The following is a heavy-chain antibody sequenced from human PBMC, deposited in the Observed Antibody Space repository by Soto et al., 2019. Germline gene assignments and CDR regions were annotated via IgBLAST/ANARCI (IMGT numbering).Heavy chain of an antibody. J-gene: IGHJ4*02. V-gene: IGHV3-74*01. CDR1: AFTFSSYW. Sequence: GGSLRLSCAASAFTFSSYWMHWVRQAPGKGLVWVSHINSDGSSTRYADSVKGRFAISRDNAKNTLYLQMNSLRAEDTAVYYCARAPVGYFDYWGQGTLVTVSS. CDR2: INSDGSST. CDR3: ARAPVGYFDY.